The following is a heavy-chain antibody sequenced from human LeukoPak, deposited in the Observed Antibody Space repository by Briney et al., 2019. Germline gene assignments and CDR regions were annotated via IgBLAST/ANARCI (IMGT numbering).Heavy chain of an antibody. CDR2: ISSSSSYI. CDR3: ARGPTPTAMGHYYMDV. CDR1: GFTFSSYS. V-gene: IGHV3-21*01. D-gene: IGHD5-18*01. Sequence: PGGSLRLSCAASGFTFSSYSMNWVRQAPGKGLEWVSSISSSSSYIYYADSVKGRFTISRDNAKNSLYLQMNSLRAEDTAVYYCARGPTPTAMGHYYMDVWGKGTTVTVSS. J-gene: IGHJ6*03.